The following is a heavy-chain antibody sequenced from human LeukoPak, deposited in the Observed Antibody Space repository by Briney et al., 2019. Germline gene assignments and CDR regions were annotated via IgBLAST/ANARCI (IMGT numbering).Heavy chain of an antibody. D-gene: IGHD6-25*01. CDR2: IDPSDSYT. CDR1: GCSFTTYW. CDR3: ARQAVDYYYGMDV. Sequence: GGYLQISCQGSGCSFTTYWISWVRQLPGEGLEWMGRIDPSDSYTNYSPSFQGHVTMSADMSISTAYLQWSSLKASDTALYYCARQAVDYYYGMDVWGQGTTVTVSS. V-gene: IGHV5-10-1*01. J-gene: IGHJ6*02.